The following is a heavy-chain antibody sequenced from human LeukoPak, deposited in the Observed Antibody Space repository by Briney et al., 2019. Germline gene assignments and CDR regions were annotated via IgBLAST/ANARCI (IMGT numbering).Heavy chain of an antibody. V-gene: IGHV3-30*18. J-gene: IGHJ4*02. CDR2: ISYDGSNK. Sequence: GRSLRLSCAASGFTFSSYGMHWVRQAPGKGLEWEAVISYDGSNKYYADSVKGRFTVSRDNSKNTLYLQMNSLRAEDTAVYYCAKDSGIAVAGIFDYWGQGTLVTVSS. CDR3: AKDSGIAVAGIFDY. D-gene: IGHD6-19*01. CDR1: GFTFSSYG.